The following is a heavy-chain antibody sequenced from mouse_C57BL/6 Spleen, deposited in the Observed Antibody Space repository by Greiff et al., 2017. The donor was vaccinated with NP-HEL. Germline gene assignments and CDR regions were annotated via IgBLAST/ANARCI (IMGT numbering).Heavy chain of an antibody. CDR3: ARGGTYYSKGVDY. CDR2: IDPSDSET. CDR1: GYTFTSYW. D-gene: IGHD2-5*01. J-gene: IGHJ2*01. Sequence: QVQLKQPGAELVRPGSSVKLSCKASGYTFTSYWMHWVKQRPIQGLEWIGNIDPSDSETHYNQKFKDKATLTVDKSSSTAYMQLSSLTSEDSAVYYCARGGTYYSKGVDYWGQGTTLTVSS. V-gene: IGHV1-52*01.